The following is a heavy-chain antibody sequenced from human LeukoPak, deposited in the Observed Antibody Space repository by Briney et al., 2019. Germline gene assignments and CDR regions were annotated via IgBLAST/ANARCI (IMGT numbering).Heavy chain of an antibody. J-gene: IGHJ4*02. Sequence: PSETLSLTCTVSGGSISSYYWSWIRQPPGQGLKWIGSIYYSGSTYYNPSLKSRVTISVDTSKNQFSLKLSSVTAADTAVYYCARLRIYYFDYWGQGTLVTVSS. CDR2: IYYSGST. V-gene: IGHV4-39*01. CDR1: GGSISSYY. CDR3: ARLRIYYFDY. D-gene: IGHD3-10*01.